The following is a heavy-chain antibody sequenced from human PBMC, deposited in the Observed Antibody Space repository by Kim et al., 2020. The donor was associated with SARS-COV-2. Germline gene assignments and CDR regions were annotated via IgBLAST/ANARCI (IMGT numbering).Heavy chain of an antibody. CDR1: GFTFSSYA. Sequence: GGSLRLSCAASGFTFSSYAMSWVRQAPGKGLEWVSAISGSGGSTYYADSVKGRFTISRDNSKNTLYLQMNSLRAEDTAVYYCAKDLMTTNLGYDYVWGSSAHYYYGMDVWGQGTTVTVSS. CDR3: AKDLMTTNLGYDYVWGSSAHYYYGMDV. J-gene: IGHJ6*02. CDR2: ISGSGGST. D-gene: IGHD3-16*01. V-gene: IGHV3-23*01.